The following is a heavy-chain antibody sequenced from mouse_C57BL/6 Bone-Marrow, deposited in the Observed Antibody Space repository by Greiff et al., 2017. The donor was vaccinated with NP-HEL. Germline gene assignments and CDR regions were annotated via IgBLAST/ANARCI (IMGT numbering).Heavy chain of an antibody. CDR1: GYTFTSYW. CDR3: ASYYYGSSSSWFAY. Sequence: QVQLQQPGAELVKPGASVKLSCTASGYTFTSYWMHWVKQRPGQGLEWIGMIHPNSGSTNYNEKFKSKAILTVDKSSRTAYMQRSSLTSEDSAVYYCASYYYGSSSSWFAYWGQGTLVTVSA. CDR2: IHPNSGST. V-gene: IGHV1-64*01. J-gene: IGHJ3*01. D-gene: IGHD1-1*01.